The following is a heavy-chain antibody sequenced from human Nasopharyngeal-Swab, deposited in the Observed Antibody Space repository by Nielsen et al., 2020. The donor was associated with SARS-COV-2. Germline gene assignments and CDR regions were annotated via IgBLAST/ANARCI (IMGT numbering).Heavy chain of an antibody. D-gene: IGHD3-10*01. Sequence: ASVKVSCKASGYTFTSYGISWVRQAPGQGLEWMGWISAYNGNTNYAQKLQGRVTMTRDTSTSTVYMELSSLRSEDTAVYYCARDRGRGVIITNPMYYFDYWGQGTLVTVSS. CDR3: ARDRGRGVIITNPMYYFDY. CDR2: ISAYNGNT. J-gene: IGHJ4*02. CDR1: GYTFTSYG. V-gene: IGHV1-18*01.